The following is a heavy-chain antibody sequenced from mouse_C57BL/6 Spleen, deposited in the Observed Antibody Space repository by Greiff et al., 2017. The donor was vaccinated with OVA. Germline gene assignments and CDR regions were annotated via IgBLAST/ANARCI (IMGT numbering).Heavy chain of an antibody. V-gene: IGHV2-5*01. D-gene: IGHD1-1*01. CDR3: ARITTVVPYAMAY. CDR1: GFSLTSYG. J-gene: IGHJ4*01. Sequence: QVQLQQSGPGLVQPSQSLSITCTVSGFSLTSYGVHWVRQSPGKGLEWLGVIWRGGSTDYNAAMKSMQSRNQDNSKIQVFFKMNILQAEDNAIYCCARITTVVPYAMAYWGQGTSVTVSS. CDR2: IWRGGST.